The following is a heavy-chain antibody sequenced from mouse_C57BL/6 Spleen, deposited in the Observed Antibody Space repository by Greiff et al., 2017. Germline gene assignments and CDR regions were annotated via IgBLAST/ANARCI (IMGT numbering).Heavy chain of an antibody. CDR1: GYAFSSSW. J-gene: IGHJ2*01. V-gene: IGHV1-82*01. D-gene: IGHD2-14*01. Sequence: VQLQQSGPELVKPGASVKISCKASGYAFSSSWMNWVKQRPGKGLEWIGRIYPGDGDTNYNGKFKGKATLTADKSSSTAYMQLSSLTSEDSAVYFYAREVLGDFDYWGQGTTLTVSS. CDR2: IYPGDGDT. CDR3: AREVLGDFDY.